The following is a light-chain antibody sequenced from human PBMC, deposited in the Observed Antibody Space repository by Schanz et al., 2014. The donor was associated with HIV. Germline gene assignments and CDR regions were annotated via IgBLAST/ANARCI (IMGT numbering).Light chain of an antibody. CDR1: SGSIASSF. V-gene: IGLV6-57*04. Sequence: FMLTQPHSVSESPGKTVIISCTRNSGSIASSFVQWYQQRPGSAPTIVIYDNDQRPSGVPNRFSGSIDSSSNSASLTISGLKSDDEADYYCQSSDASNPVVFGGGTKLTVL. CDR2: DND. J-gene: IGLJ2*01. CDR3: QSSDASNPVV.